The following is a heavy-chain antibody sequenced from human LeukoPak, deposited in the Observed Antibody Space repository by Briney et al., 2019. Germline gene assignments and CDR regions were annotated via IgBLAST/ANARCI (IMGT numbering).Heavy chain of an antibody. CDR1: GFTFSSYT. D-gene: IGHD3-9*01. CDR2: ISSSNSYI. J-gene: IGHJ4*02. CDR3: ARAGRRYFDWSSYYFDY. Sequence: PGGSLRLSCAASGFTFSSYTMNWVRQAPGKGLEWVSSISSSNSYIYYADSVKGRFTISRDNAKNSLYLQMNSLRAEDTAVYYCARAGRRYFDWSSYYFDYWGQGTLVTVSS. V-gene: IGHV3-21*01.